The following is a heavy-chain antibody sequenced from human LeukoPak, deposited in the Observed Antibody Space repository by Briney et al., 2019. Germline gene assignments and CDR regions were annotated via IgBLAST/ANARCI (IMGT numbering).Heavy chain of an antibody. CDR1: GYTFPRYY. CDR3: ARELRIVATIRQGYFDY. D-gene: IGHD5-12*01. Sequence: GAAVKVSCKPSGYTFPRYYMHWVRQAPGQGLKWMGIINPSGGSTSYAQKFQGRVTMTRDMSTSTVYMELSSLRSEDTAVYYCARELRIVATIRQGYFDYWGQGTLVTVSS. V-gene: IGHV1-46*01. CDR2: INPSGGST. J-gene: IGHJ4*02.